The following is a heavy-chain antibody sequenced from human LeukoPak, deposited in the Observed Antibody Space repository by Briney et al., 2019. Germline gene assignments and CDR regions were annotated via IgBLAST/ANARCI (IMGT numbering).Heavy chain of an antibody. CDR2: INPSGGST. CDR3: ARGHACGGDCYSFDY. CDR1: GYTFTSYY. Sequence: ASVKVSCKASGYTFTSYYMHWVRQAPGQGLEWMGIINPSGGSTSYAQKFQGRVTMTRDMSTSTVYMELSSLRSEDTAVYYCARGHACGGDCYSFDYWGQGTLVTVSS. J-gene: IGHJ4*02. V-gene: IGHV1-46*01. D-gene: IGHD2-21*02.